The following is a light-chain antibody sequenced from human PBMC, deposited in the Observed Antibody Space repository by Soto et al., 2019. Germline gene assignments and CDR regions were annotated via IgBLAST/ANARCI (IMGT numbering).Light chain of an antibody. CDR1: QSISAW. J-gene: IGKJ5*01. CDR2: KAS. V-gene: IGKV1-5*03. Sequence: DVQMTQSPSTLSASVGDRVTITCRASQSISAWLAWYQPKPGKAPHLLIYKASTLESGVPSRFSGSGSGTEFTLTVCSLQPDDFATYYFQEYNSYSSITFGQGTRLEIK. CDR3: QEYNSYSSIT.